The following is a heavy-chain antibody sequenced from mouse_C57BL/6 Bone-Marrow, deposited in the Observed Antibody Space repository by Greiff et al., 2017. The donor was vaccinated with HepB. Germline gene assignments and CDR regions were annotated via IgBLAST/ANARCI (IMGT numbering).Heavy chain of an antibody. J-gene: IGHJ4*01. Sequence: QVQLQQSGAELARPGASVKLSCKASGYTFTSYGISWVKQRTGQGLEWIGEIYPRSGNTYYNEKFKGKATLTADKSSSTAYMELRSLTSEDSAVYFCARFDSTMVTTGAMDYWGQGTSVTVSS. CDR2: IYPRSGNT. D-gene: IGHD2-2*01. V-gene: IGHV1-81*01. CDR3: ARFDSTMVTTGAMDY. CDR1: GYTFTSYG.